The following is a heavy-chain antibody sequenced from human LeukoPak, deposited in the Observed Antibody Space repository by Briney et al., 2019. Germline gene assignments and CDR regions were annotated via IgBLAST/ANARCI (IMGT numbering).Heavy chain of an antibody. CDR2: IRYDGSNK. V-gene: IGHV3-30*02. Sequence: PGGSLRLSCAASGFTFSSYGMHWVRQAPGKGLEWVAFIRYDGSNKYYADSVKGRFTISRDNSKNTLYLQMNSLRAEDTAVYYCARWDWGRWGSSGSPHFDYWGQGTLVTVSS. J-gene: IGHJ4*02. CDR1: GFTFSSYG. CDR3: ARWDWGRWGSSGSPHFDY. D-gene: IGHD3-10*01.